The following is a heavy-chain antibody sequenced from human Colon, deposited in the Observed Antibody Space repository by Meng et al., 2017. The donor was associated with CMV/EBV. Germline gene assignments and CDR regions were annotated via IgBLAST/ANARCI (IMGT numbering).Heavy chain of an antibody. Sequence: QVQLVESGGGLSGHGGSLTVSCAASGFIFSDYYMTWIREAPGKGLEWVSYISPTGSDTNYADSVRGRFTISRDNAKNSLFLQMSSLTAEDTAVYYCVKGHTMINPWGQGTLVTVSS. D-gene: IGHD3-16*01. CDR1: GFIFSDYY. CDR3: VKGHTMINP. CDR2: ISPTGSDT. V-gene: IGHV3-11*05. J-gene: IGHJ5*02.